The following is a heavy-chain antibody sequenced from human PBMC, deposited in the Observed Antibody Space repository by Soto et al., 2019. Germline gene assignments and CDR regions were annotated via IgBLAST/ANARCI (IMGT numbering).Heavy chain of an antibody. CDR1: GFTFDDYA. Sequence: EVQLVESGGGLVQPGRSLRLSCAASGFTFDDYAMHWVRQAPGKGLEWVSGISWNSGSIGYADSVKGRFTISRDNAKNSLYLQMNSLRAEDTALYYCAKDRGEDSSGWPLDYWGQGTLVTVSS. V-gene: IGHV3-9*01. CDR2: ISWNSGSI. D-gene: IGHD6-19*01. CDR3: AKDRGEDSSGWPLDY. J-gene: IGHJ4*02.